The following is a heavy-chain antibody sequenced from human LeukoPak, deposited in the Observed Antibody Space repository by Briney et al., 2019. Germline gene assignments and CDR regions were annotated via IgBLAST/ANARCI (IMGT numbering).Heavy chain of an antibody. V-gene: IGHV1-8*01. D-gene: IGHD3-3*01. CDR2: MNPNSGNT. J-gene: IGHJ6*02. CDR3: ARGQYYDFWSGPYYYYYGMDV. Sequence: ASVKVSCKASGYTFTSYDINWVRQATGQGLEWMGWMNPNSGNTGYAQKFQGRVTMTRNTSISTAYMELSSLRSEDTAVYYCARGQYYDFWSGPYYYYYGMDVWGQGTTVTVSS. CDR1: GYTFTSYD.